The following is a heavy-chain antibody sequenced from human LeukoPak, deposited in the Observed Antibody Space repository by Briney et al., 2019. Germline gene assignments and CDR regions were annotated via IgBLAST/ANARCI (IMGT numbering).Heavy chain of an antibody. D-gene: IGHD6-13*01. CDR2: IYYSGGT. V-gene: IGHV4-59*01. CDR1: GGSISSYY. Sequence: SSETLSLTCTVSGGSISSYYWSWIRQPPGKGLEWIGYIYYSGGTNYNPSLKSRVTISVDTSKNQFSLKLSSVTAADTAVYYCARVLGAAGTMDYWGQGTLVTVSS. J-gene: IGHJ4*02. CDR3: ARVLGAAGTMDY.